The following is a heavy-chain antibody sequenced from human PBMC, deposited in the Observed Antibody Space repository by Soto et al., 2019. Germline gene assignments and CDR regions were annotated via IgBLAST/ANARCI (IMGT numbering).Heavy chain of an antibody. D-gene: IGHD2-2*01. CDR1: GFTFSNAY. CDR3: TTDSSAGYAYDY. V-gene: IGHV3-15*06. CDR2: IKSKADGGTK. J-gene: IGHJ4*02. Sequence: EVQLVESGGGLVKPGGSLRLSCAASGFTFSNAYMTWVRQAPGKGLEWVGRIKSKADGGTKNYAAPMKGRFTISRYDSKNTLYLQMNSLKIEDSAVYRWTTDSSAGYAYDYWGQGTLVTVSS.